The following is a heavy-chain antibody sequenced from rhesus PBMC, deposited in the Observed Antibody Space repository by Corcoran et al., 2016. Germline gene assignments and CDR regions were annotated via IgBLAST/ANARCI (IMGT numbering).Heavy chain of an antibody. Sequence: QVQLQESGPGVVKPSETLSLTCAVSGYSISSGYDWSWIRQPPGKGLEWIWYIYCSSGSTNYNPSRKNRVTISKDTSKNQFSLKLSSVTAADTAVYYCARAGAVIYGLDSWGQGVVVTVSS. J-gene: IGHJ6*01. CDR3: ARAGAVIYGLDS. CDR2: IYCSSGST. D-gene: IGHD1-44*02. CDR1: GYSISSGYD. V-gene: IGHV4-76*01.